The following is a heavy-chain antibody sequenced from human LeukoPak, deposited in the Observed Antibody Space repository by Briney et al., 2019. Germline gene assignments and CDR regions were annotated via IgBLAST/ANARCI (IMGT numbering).Heavy chain of an antibody. CDR1: GYTFTSYG. CDR3: ARASYYSGPYYFDY. Sequence: GASLKVSCKASGYTFTSYGISWVRQAPGQGLEWMGWISAYNGNTNYAQKLQGRVTMTTDTSTSTAYMELRSLRSDDTAVYYCARASYYSGPYYFDYWGQGTLVTVSS. CDR2: ISAYNGNT. D-gene: IGHD1-26*01. V-gene: IGHV1-18*01. J-gene: IGHJ4*02.